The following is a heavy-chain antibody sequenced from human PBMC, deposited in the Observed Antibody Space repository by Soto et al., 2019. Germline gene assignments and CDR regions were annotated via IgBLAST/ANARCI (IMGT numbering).Heavy chain of an antibody. J-gene: IGHJ4*02. Sequence: PGGSLRVSCAASGFTFDDYTMHWVRQAPGKGLEWVSLISWDGGSTYYADSVKGRFTISRDNSKNSLYLQMNSLRTEDTALYYCAKGPFPNYYDSSYYFDYWGQGTLVTVSS. D-gene: IGHD3-22*01. CDR2: ISWDGGST. CDR1: GFTFDDYT. V-gene: IGHV3-43*01. CDR3: AKGPFPNYYDSSYYFDY.